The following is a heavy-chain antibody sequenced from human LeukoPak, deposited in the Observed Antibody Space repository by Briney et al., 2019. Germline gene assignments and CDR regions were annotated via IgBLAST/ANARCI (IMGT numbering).Heavy chain of an antibody. V-gene: IGHV3-48*01. Sequence: QPGGSLRLSCAASGFTFSSYSMNWVRQAPGKGLEWVSYISSSSSTIYYADSVKGRFTISRDNAKNSPYLQMNSLRAEDTAVYYCATRGTTVTTSLDYWGQGTLVTVSS. CDR2: ISSSSSTI. D-gene: IGHD4-17*01. J-gene: IGHJ4*02. CDR1: GFTFSSYS. CDR3: ATRGTTVTTSLDY.